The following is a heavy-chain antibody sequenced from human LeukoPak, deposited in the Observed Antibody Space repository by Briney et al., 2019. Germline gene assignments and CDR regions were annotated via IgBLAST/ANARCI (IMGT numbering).Heavy chain of an antibody. CDR3: AREVSGREDY. V-gene: IGHV3-74*01. J-gene: IGHJ4*02. D-gene: IGHD3-10*01. CDR1: GFEFSRSW. Sequence: GGSLRLSCATSGFEFSRSWMHWDRQAPGKGLVWVSHINTDGSTTNYADSLKGRFTISRDNSKNTLHLQMNNLRAEDTAVYYCAREVSGREDYWGQGTLVTVSS. CDR2: INTDGSTT.